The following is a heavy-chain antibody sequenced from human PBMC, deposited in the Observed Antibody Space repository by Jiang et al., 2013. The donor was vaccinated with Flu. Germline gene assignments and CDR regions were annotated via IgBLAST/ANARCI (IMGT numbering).Heavy chain of an antibody. CDR3: ARVPKLREGTVDY. J-gene: IGHJ4*02. CDR1: AA. CDR2: TYYRSKWYN. D-gene: IGHD4-23*01. V-gene: IGHV6-1*01. Sequence: AAWNWIRQSPSRGLEWAGRTYYRSKWYNDYAVSVKSRITINPDTSKNQFSLQLNSVTPEDTAVYYCARVPKLREGTVDYWGQGTLVTVSS.